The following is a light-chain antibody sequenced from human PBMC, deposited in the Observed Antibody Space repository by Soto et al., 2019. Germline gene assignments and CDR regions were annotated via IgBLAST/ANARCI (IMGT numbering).Light chain of an antibody. CDR2: DAS. CDR1: QGIXSY. V-gene: IGKV1-39*01. J-gene: IGKJ5*01. Sequence: DIQMTQSPSSLSASAGDSVTITCRASQGIXSYLNWYQQKPGKAPKLLXYDASSLQSGVPSRLSGSGSGTDFTLTISSLQPEDFANYYCQQSYSTTITFGQGTRLEIK. CDR3: QQSYSTTIT.